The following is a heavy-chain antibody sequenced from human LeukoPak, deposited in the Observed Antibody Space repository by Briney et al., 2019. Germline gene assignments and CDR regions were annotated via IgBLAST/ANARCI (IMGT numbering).Heavy chain of an antibody. V-gene: IGHV3-74*01. CDR3: AKGPPGIVVVPAAMLDY. D-gene: IGHD2-2*01. CDR1: GFTFSTYW. J-gene: IGHJ4*02. Sequence: GGSLRLSCAASGFTFSTYWMHWVRQAPGKGLVWVSLIYSDASSTSYADSVKGRFTISRDNAKNTLYLQMNSLRAEDTAVYYCAKGPPGIVVVPAAMLDYWGQGTLVTVSS. CDR2: IYSDASST.